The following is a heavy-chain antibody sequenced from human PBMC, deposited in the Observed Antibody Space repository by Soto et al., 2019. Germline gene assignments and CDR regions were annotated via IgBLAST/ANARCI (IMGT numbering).Heavy chain of an antibody. J-gene: IGHJ6*03. Sequence: PGGSLRLSCAASGFSFSNAWMSWVRQAPGKGLEWVGRIKSKTDGGTTDYAAPVKGRFTISRDDSKNTLYLQMNSLKTEDTAVYYCTTLTPPFGVVNYYYYYYMDVWGKGTTVTVSS. CDR3: TTLTPPFGVVNYYYYYYMDV. D-gene: IGHD3-3*01. CDR1: GFSFSNAW. V-gene: IGHV3-15*01. CDR2: IKSKTDGGTT.